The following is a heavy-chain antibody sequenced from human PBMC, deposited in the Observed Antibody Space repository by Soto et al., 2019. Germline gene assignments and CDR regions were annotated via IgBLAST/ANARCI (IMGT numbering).Heavy chain of an antibody. J-gene: IGHJ5*02. Sequence: ETLSLTCTFSGGSISGYYWSWIRQPPGKALEWLAHIFSNDEKSYSTSLKSRLTISKDTSKSQVVLTMTNMDPVDTATYYCARIRGIAAAGTKGNWFDPWGQGTQVTVSS. CDR1: GGSISGYYW. V-gene: IGHV2-26*01. D-gene: IGHD6-13*01. CDR3: ARIRGIAAAGTKGNWFDP. CDR2: IFSNDEK.